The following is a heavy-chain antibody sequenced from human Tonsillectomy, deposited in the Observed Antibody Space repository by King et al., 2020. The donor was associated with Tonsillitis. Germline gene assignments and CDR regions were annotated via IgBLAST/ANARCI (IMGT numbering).Heavy chain of an antibody. CDR1: GGSISSSDHY. D-gene: IGHD1-26*01. V-gene: IGHV4-39*01. CDR3: ARSVSGSFDY. J-gene: IGHJ4*02. Sequence: LQLQESGPGLVKPSETLSLTCTVSGGSISSSDHYWAWIRQPPGKGLEWIGDMYYSGTIFYNPSLKSRITISGGTSENRFSLKLSSVTAAYTAVYFCARSVSGSFDYWGQGALVTVSS. CDR2: MYYSGTI.